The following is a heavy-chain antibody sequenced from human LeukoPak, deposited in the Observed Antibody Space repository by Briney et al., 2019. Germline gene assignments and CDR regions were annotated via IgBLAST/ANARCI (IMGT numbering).Heavy chain of an antibody. V-gene: IGHV7-4-1*02. CDR1: GYTFTSNA. D-gene: IGHD6-13*01. Sequence: GTSVKVSCKASGYTFTSNAMHWVRQAPGQGLEWMGWINTNTGNPTYAQGFTGRFVFSLDTSVSTAYLQISSVKAEDTAVYYCAREVWRYTSSRAYAYWGQGSLVTVSS. CDR3: AREVWRYTSSRAYAY. J-gene: IGHJ4*02. CDR2: INTNTGNP.